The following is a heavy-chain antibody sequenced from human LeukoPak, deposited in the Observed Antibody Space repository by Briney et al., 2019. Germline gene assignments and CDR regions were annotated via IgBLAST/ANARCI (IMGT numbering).Heavy chain of an antibody. Sequence: SETLSLTCTVSGGSINNYYWSWIRQPPGKGLEWIGYIYSSGSTNYNPSLKSRVTISVDTSKNQFSLKLSSVAAADTAVYYCASRTKTMVRGVITLHNWFDPWGQGTLVTVSS. J-gene: IGHJ5*02. CDR1: GGSINNYY. CDR2: IYSSGST. D-gene: IGHD3-10*01. CDR3: ASRTKTMVRGVITLHNWFDP. V-gene: IGHV4-59*12.